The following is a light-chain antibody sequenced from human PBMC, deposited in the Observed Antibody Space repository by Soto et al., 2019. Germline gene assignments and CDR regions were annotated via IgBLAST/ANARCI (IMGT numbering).Light chain of an antibody. J-gene: IGKJ5*01. V-gene: IGKV1D-16*01. Sequence: IQMTQSPSSLSASIGDRVTITCRASQGIGVRLAWFQQKPGKAPQYLIQSASILQSGVPSRFSGSGSGTEFTLTISSLQPDDFATYYCQQYNSYPITFGQGTRLEI. CDR3: QQYNSYPIT. CDR2: SAS. CDR1: QGIGVR.